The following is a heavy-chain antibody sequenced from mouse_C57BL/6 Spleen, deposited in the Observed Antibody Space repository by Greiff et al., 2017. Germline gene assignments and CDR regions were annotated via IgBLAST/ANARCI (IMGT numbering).Heavy chain of an antibody. V-gene: IGHV1-69*01. J-gene: IGHJ1*03. CDR3: ARGRCNCVWYFDV. D-gene: IGHD2-1*01. CDR1: GYTFTSYW. CDR2: IDPSDSYT. Sequence: QVQLQQPGAELVMPGASVKLSCKASGYTFTSYWMHWVKQRPGQGLEWIGEIDPSDSYTNYNQKFKGQSTLTVDTSSSTAYMQLSSLTSEDSAVYYCARGRCNCVWYFDVWGTGTTVTVAS.